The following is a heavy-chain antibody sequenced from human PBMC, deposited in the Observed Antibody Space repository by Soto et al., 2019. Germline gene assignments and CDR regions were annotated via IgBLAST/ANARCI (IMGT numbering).Heavy chain of an antibody. CDR2: IIPMFGTS. Sequence: SVKVSCKASGGTFSGYAISWVRQAPGQGLEWMGEIIPMFGTSNYAQKFQGRVTITADESTSTAYMELSSLRSEDTAVYYCARGSCSSTSCYKEYYFDLWGQGTLVTV. CDR3: ARGSCSSTSCYKEYYFDL. V-gene: IGHV1-69*13. D-gene: IGHD2-2*02. CDR1: GGTFSGYA. J-gene: IGHJ4*02.